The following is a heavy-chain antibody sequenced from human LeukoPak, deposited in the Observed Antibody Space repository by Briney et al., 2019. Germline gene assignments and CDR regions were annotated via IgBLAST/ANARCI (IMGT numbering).Heavy chain of an antibody. CDR2: IYYSGST. J-gene: IGHJ6*03. CDR1: GGPISSSSYY. V-gene: IGHV4-39*01. D-gene: IGHD3-3*01. CDR3: ASPPARITIFGVVTPEHYYCYMDV. Sequence: PSETLSLTCTVSGGPISSSSYYWGWIRQPPGKGLEWIGSIYYSGSTYYNPSLKSRVTISVDTSKNQFSLKLSSVTAADTAVYYCASPPARITIFGVVTPEHYYCYMDVWGKGTTVTVSS.